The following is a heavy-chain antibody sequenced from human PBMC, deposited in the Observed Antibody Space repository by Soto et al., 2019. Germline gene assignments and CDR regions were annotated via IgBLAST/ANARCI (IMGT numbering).Heavy chain of an antibody. J-gene: IGHJ4*02. V-gene: IGHV3-7*03. CDR1: GFTFNRYR. CDR2: INQNGSEQ. CDR3: STLSWDSSGWY. D-gene: IGHD6-19*01. Sequence: GGSLRLSCAASGFTFNRYRMSWVRQAPGRGLECVADINQNGSEQRYVDSVKGRFTISRDNAENSLYLQMNSLRAEDTAVYFCSTLSWDSSGWYWGQGTLVTVSS.